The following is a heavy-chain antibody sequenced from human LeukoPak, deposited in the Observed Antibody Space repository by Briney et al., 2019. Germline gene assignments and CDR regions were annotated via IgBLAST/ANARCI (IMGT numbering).Heavy chain of an antibody. CDR2: IIPIFGTA. J-gene: IGHJ4*02. CDR3: AKDPYGSGWYYFDY. V-gene: IGHV1-69*13. CDR1: GGTFSSYA. Sequence: GASVKVSCKASGGTFSSYAISWVRQAPGQGLEWMGGIIPIFGTANYAQKFQGRVTITADESTSTAYMELSSLRSEDTAVYYCAKDPYGSGWYYFDYWGQGTLVTVSS. D-gene: IGHD6-19*01.